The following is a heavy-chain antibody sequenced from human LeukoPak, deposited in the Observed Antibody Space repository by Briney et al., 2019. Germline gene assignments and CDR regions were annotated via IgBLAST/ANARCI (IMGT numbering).Heavy chain of an antibody. J-gene: IGHJ5*02. CDR2: ISAYNGNT. CDR3: ARGIAVLNWFDP. D-gene: IGHD6-19*01. CDR1: GYTFTGYY. V-gene: IGHV1-18*04. Sequence: ASVKVSCKASGYTFTGYYMHWVRQAPGQGLEWMGWISAYNGNTNYAQKLQGRVTMTTDTSTSTAYMELRSLRSDDTAVYYCARGIAVLNWFDPWGQGTLVTVSS.